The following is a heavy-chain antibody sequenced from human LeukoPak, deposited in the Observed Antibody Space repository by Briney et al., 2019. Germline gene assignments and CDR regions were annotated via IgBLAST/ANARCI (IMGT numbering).Heavy chain of an antibody. D-gene: IGHD1-26*01. Sequence: SETLSLTCTVSGDFISNNFWHWVRQPPGKGLEWIGYIYHSGSTYHNPSLTSRGSISVDMSKNQFSLKLSSVTAADTAVYYCARSSHSGTYAGGYWGQGTLVTVSS. CDR1: GDFISNNF. CDR2: IYHSGST. V-gene: IGHV4-59*01. J-gene: IGHJ4*02. CDR3: ARSSHSGTYAGGY.